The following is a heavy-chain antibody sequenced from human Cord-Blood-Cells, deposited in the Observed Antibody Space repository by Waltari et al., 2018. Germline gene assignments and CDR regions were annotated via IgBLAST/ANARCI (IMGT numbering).Heavy chain of an antibody. CDR2: IWYDGSNK. J-gene: IGHJ4*02. Sequence: QVQLVESGGGVVQPGRSLGLSCAASGFTFSSYGMHWVRQAPGKGLEWVAVIWYDGSNKYYADSVKGRFTISRDNSKNTLYLQMNSLRAEDTAVYYCARAFIAAAGTHIDYWGQGTLVTVSS. CDR3: ARAFIAAAGTHIDY. CDR1: GFTFSSYG. V-gene: IGHV3-33*01. D-gene: IGHD6-13*01.